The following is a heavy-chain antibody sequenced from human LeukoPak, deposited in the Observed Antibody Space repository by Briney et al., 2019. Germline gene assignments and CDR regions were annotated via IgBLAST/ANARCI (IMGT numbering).Heavy chain of an antibody. CDR2: IKQDGSEK. Sequence: PGGSLRLSCAASGFTSSSYWMSWVRQAPGKGLEWVANIKQDGSEKYYVDSVKGRFTISRDNAKNSLYLQMNSLRAEDTAVYYCARGIVGATPPLDYWGQGTLVTVSS. V-gene: IGHV3-7*01. CDR3: ARGIVGATPPLDY. J-gene: IGHJ4*02. D-gene: IGHD1-26*01. CDR1: GFTSSSYW.